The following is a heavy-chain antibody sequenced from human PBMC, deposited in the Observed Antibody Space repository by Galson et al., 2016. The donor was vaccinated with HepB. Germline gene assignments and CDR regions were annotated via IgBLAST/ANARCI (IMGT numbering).Heavy chain of an antibody. CDR2: INPSGGST. CDR1: GYTFTSYY. V-gene: IGHV1-46*01. Sequence: SVKVSCKASGYTFTSYYLHWVRQAPGQGLEWMEIINPSGGSTSSAQKFQGRVTLTRDTSTSTVYMELSSLRSEDTAVYYCARASDGYYFDYWGQGTLVTVSS. CDR3: ARASDGYYFDY. J-gene: IGHJ4*02.